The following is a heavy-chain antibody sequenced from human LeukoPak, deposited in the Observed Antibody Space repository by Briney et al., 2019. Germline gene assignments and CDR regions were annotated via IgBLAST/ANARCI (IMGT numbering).Heavy chain of an antibody. CDR1: SSSISSGGYS. CDR2: IYQSGST. D-gene: IGHD6-13*01. J-gene: IGHJ4*02. CDR3: GRGGIAAAASGIDY. Sequence: PSQTLSLTCAVSSSSISSGGYSWSWIRQPPGEGLEWIGYIYQSGSTYYNPSLKSRVTISVDRSKNQFSLKLSSVTAADTAVYYCGRGGIAAAASGIDYWGQGTLVTVSS. V-gene: IGHV4-30-2*01.